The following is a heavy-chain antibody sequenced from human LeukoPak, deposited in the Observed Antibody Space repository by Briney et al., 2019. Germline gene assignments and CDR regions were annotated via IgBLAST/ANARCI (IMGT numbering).Heavy chain of an antibody. CDR3: ARDTPSSSTKYNWFDP. V-gene: IGHV4-39*07. CDR2: IYYSGST. Sequence: SETLSLTCTVSGGSISSSSYYWGWIRQPPGKGLEWIGSIYYSGSTYYNPSLKSRVTISVDTSNNQFSLKLSSVTAADTAVYYCARDTPSSSTKYNWFDPWGQGTLVTVSS. D-gene: IGHD2-2*01. CDR1: GGSISSSSYY. J-gene: IGHJ5*02.